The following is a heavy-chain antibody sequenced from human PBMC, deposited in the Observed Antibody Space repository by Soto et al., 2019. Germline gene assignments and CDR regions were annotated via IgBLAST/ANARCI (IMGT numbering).Heavy chain of an antibody. CDR1: GGSISSGGYS. Sequence: LSLTCAVSGGSISSGGYSWSWIRQPPGKGLEWIGYIYHSGSTYYNPSLKSRVTISVDRSKNQFSLKLSSVTAADTAVYYCARDLRDTMILDPWGQGALVTVSS. CDR2: IYHSGST. D-gene: IGHD3-22*01. CDR3: ARDLRDTMILDP. J-gene: IGHJ5*02. V-gene: IGHV4-30-2*01.